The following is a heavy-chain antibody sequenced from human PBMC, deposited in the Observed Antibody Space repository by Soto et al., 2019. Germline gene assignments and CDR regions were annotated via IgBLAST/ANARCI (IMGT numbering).Heavy chain of an antibody. V-gene: IGHV3-7*01. D-gene: IGHD5-18*01. CDR1: GYSISTYW. CDR3: AALDTAMVKTAGY. J-gene: IGHJ4*02. Sequence: GGSLRLSCAASGYSISTYWMSWVRQAPGEGLEWVANVKQDGSEEYYVDSVKGRFTISRDNAKNSLYLQMNSLRVEDTAVYYCAALDTAMVKTAGYWGQGTLVTVSS. CDR2: VKQDGSEE.